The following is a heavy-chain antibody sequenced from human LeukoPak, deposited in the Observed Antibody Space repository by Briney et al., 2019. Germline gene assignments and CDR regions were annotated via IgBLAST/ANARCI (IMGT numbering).Heavy chain of an antibody. CDR1: GGSISSSNW. Sequence: PETLSLTCAVSGGSISSSNWWSWVRQPPGKGLEWIGEIYHSGSTNYNPSLKSRVTISVDKSKNQFSLKLSSVTAADTAVYYCAREGAVAGHYYYGMDVWGKGTTVTVSS. J-gene: IGHJ6*04. D-gene: IGHD6-19*01. CDR2: IYHSGST. CDR3: AREGAVAGHYYYGMDV. V-gene: IGHV4-4*03.